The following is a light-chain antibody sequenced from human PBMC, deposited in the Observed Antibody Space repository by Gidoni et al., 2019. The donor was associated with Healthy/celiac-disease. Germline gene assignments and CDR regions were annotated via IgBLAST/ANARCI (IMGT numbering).Light chain of an antibody. V-gene: IGKV1-39*01. J-gene: IGKJ2*01. CDR1: QSISSY. Sequence: DIQMTQSPSSLSASVGDRVTITCRASQSISSYLNWYQQKPGKAAKLLIYAASSLRSGVPSRFSGSGSGTDFTLTISSLQPEDFATYYCQQSYSTPPRYTFGQGTKLEIK. CDR3: QQSYSTPPRYT. CDR2: AAS.